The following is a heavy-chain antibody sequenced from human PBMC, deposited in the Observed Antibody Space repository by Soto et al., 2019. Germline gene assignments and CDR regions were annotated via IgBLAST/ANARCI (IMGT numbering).Heavy chain of an antibody. D-gene: IGHD2-2*01. Sequence: GGSLRLSCAASGFTFSSYAMSWVRQAPGKGLEWVSAISGSGGSTYYADSVKGRFTISRVNSKNTLYLQMNSLRAEDTAVYYCAKFIVVVPAAKYYYYGMDVWGQGTTVTVSS. CDR1: GFTFSSYA. CDR3: AKFIVVVPAAKYYYYGMDV. J-gene: IGHJ6*02. V-gene: IGHV3-23*01. CDR2: ISGSGGST.